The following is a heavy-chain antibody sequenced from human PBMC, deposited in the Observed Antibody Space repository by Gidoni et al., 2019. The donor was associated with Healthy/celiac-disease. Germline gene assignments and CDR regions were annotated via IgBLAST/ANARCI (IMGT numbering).Heavy chain of an antibody. J-gene: IGHJ3*02. D-gene: IGHD3-22*01. Sequence: EVQLVESGGGLVQPGGSLRLRCAASGFTFSSYSMNWVLQAPGKGLEWVSYIISSSSTIYYSDSVKCRFTISRDNAKNSLYLQMNSLRDEDTAVYYCARALVVIVVDAPSDAFDIWGQGTMVTVSS. V-gene: IGHV3-48*02. CDR1: GFTFSSYS. CDR2: IISSSSTI. CDR3: ARALVVIVVDAPSDAFDI.